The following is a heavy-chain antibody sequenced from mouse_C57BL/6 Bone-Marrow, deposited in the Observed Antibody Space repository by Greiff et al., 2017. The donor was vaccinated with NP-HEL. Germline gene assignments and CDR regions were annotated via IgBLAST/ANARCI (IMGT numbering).Heavy chain of an antibody. D-gene: IGHD1-1*01. V-gene: IGHV1-26*01. CDR1: GYTFTDYY. CDR2: INPNNGGT. Sequence: VQLQQSGPELVKPGASVKISCKASGYTFTDYYMNWVKQSHGKSLEWIGDINPNNGGTSYNQKFKGKATLTVDKSSSTAYMELRSLTSEDSAVYYCATPYYYGSRYWYFDVWGTGTTVTVSS. J-gene: IGHJ1*03. CDR3: ATPYYYGSRYWYFDV.